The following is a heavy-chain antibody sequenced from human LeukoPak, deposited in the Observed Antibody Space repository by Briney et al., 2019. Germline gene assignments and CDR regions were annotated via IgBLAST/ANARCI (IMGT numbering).Heavy chain of an antibody. CDR1: GYTFSSYW. J-gene: IGHJ4*02. D-gene: IGHD3-3*01. CDR3: ARQNDFRLDY. CDR2: IYPGDSDT. V-gene: IGHV5-51*01. Sequence: GESLRISCKGTGYTFSSYWIGWVRQMPGKGLEWMGIIYPGDSDTRYSPSLQGQVTISVDTSIGTAYLQWSSLKASDTAIYYCARQNDFRLDYWGQGTLVTVSS.